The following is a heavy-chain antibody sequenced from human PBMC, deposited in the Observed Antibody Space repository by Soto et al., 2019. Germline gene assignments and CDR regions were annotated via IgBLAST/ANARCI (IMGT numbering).Heavy chain of an antibody. J-gene: IGHJ3*02. CDR3: ARGLVGARGDAFYI. CDR2: IYYSGST. D-gene: IGHD1-26*01. V-gene: IGHV4-30-4*01. CDR1: GGSISSGDYY. Sequence: QVQLQESGPGLVKPSQTLSLTCTVSGGSISSGDYYWSCIRQPPGKGLEWIGYIYYSGSTYYNPSLKSRVTITVDSSKNQFSLKLSAVTAADTAVYYCARGLVGARGDAFYIWGQGTMVTVSS.